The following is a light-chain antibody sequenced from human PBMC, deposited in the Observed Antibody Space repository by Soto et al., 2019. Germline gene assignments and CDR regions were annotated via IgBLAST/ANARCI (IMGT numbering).Light chain of an antibody. CDR1: QSIGNS. J-gene: IGKJ4*01. CDR3: QHRGNWPA. V-gene: IGKV3-11*01. CDR2: DAS. Sequence: EVVLTQSPAILSLSPGERATLSCRASQSIGNSLAWYQQKPGQAPRLLIYDASTRATGIPGRISGSGSGTDFTLTLSSLEVEDFAVYYCQHRGNWPAFGGGTKVEIK.